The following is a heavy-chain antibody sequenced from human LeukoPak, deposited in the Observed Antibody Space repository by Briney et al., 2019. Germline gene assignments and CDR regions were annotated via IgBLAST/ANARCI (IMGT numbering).Heavy chain of an antibody. CDR3: ARDGDSSSHYYYYGMDV. D-gene: IGHD6-13*01. CDR2: INHNGNVN. Sequence: GGSLRLSCAASGFTFSSYWMNWARQAPGKGLEWVASINHNGNVNYYVDSVKGRFTISRDNAKNSLYLQMSNLRAEDTAVYYCARDGDSSSHYYYYGMDVWGQGTTVTVSS. CDR1: GFTFSSYW. J-gene: IGHJ6*02. V-gene: IGHV3-7*03.